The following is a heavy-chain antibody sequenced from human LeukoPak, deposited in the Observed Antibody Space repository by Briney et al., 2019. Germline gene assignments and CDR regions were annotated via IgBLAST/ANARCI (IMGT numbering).Heavy chain of an antibody. V-gene: IGHV3-23*01. CDR3: AKSFLGFSYGKIDS. Sequence: GGSLRLSCAASGFTFSNYAMNWVRQAPGKGLEWVSSIRGSDGSTYHADSVKGRFTISRDNSKNTLYVQMNSLRAEDTAVYYCAKSFLGFSYGKIDSWGQGTLVTVSS. J-gene: IGHJ4*02. CDR2: IRGSDGST. D-gene: IGHD5-18*01. CDR1: GFTFSNYA.